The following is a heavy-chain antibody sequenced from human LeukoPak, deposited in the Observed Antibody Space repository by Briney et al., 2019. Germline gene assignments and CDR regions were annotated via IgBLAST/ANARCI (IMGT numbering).Heavy chain of an antibody. J-gene: IGHJ5*02. D-gene: IGHD3-16*02. CDR2: IYYSGST. Sequence: PSQTLSLTCTVSGGSISSGGYYWSWIRQHPGKGLEWIEYIYYSGSTYYNPSLKSRVTISVDTSKNQFSLKLSSVTAADTAVYYCARTLEYYDYVWGSYRPSEWFDPWGQGTLVTVSS. CDR1: GGSISSGGYY. CDR3: ARTLEYYDYVWGSYRPSEWFDP. V-gene: IGHV4-31*03.